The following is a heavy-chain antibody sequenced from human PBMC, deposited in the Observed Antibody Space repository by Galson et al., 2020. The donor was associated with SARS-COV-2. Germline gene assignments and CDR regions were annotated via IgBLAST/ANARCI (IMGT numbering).Heavy chain of an antibody. D-gene: IGHD7-27*01. J-gene: IGHJ2*01. CDR1: GGSISSGHW. CDR3: VRVALGWSPGRYWHFDL. Sequence: ASETLSLTCGVSGGSISSGHWWSWVRQPPGKGLEWIGEVYHSGNTNYNPSLKSRVIMSVDNFNNQFSLKVTSVTAADTAVYYCVRVALGWSPGRYWHFDLWGRGTLVTVCS. V-gene: IGHV4-4*02. CDR2: VYHSGNT.